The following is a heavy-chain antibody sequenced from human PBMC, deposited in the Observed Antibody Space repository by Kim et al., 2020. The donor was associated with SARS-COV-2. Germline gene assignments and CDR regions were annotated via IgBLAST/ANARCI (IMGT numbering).Heavy chain of an antibody. J-gene: IGHJ3*02. CDR3: ARSHCSGGSCYSDAFDI. V-gene: IGHV4-39*01. Sequence: RKGRVTISVDTSKNQVYLKLSSVTAADTAVYYCARSHCSGGSCYSDAFDIWGQGTMVTVSS. D-gene: IGHD2-15*01.